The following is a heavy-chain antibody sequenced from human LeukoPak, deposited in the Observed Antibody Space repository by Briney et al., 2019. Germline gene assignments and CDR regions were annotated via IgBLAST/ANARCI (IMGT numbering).Heavy chain of an antibody. V-gene: IGHV4-59*01. CDR1: GGSISSYY. D-gene: IGHD6-19*01. J-gene: IGHJ4*02. CDR2: IYYSGST. Sequence: SEPLSLTCTVSGGSISSYYWSWIRQPPGKGLEWIGYIYYSGSTNYNPSLKSRVTISVDTSKNQFSLKLSSVTAADTAVYYCARAPGIAVAGTGFDYWGQGTLVTVSS. CDR3: ARAPGIAVAGTGFDY.